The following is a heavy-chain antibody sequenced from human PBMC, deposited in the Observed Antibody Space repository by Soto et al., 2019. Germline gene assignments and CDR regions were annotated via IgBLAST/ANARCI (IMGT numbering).Heavy chain of an antibody. CDR3: ARGWGRWPHEKPGDY. CDR1: EYTFTNHD. Sequence: QVQLVQSGAEVRKPGASVKVSCKASEYTFTNHDINWVRQATGQGLEWMGWMNPNSGNAGYAQKFQGRVTMTRDTSISTAYMELRNLGSEDTAEYYCARGWGRWPHEKPGDYWGQGTLVTVAS. V-gene: IGHV1-8*01. D-gene: IGHD3-16*01. J-gene: IGHJ4*02. CDR2: MNPNSGNA.